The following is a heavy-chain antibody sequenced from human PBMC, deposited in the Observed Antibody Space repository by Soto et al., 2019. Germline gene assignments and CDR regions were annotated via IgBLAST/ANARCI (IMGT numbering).Heavy chain of an antibody. V-gene: IGHV4-59*11. Sequence: SETLSLTCTVSGGSISSHYWSWIRQPPGKGLEWIGYIYYTGSINYNPSLKSRVTISVDTSKNQFSLKLNSVTAADTAVYYCARDLWCYCGTDCYPLDVWGQGTTVTGSS. CDR2: IYYTGSI. CDR3: ARDLWCYCGTDCYPLDV. D-gene: IGHD2-21*02. J-gene: IGHJ6*02. CDR1: GGSISSHY.